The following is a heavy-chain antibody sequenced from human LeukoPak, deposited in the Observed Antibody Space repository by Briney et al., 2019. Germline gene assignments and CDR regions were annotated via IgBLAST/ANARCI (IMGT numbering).Heavy chain of an antibody. CDR2: IGRSSSTI. D-gene: IGHD2/OR15-2a*01. CDR3: ARAWREYGY. CDR1: GFTFSSYS. Sequence: GGSLRLSCAASGFTFSSYSMNWVRQAPGKGLEWVSYIGRSSSTIYYADSVKGRFTISRDNANNSLYLQMNSLRDDDTAVYYCARAWREYGYWGQGTLVTVSS. J-gene: IGHJ4*02. V-gene: IGHV3-48*02.